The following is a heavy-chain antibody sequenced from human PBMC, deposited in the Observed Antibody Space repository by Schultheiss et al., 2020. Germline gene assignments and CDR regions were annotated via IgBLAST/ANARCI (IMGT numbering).Heavy chain of an antibody. CDR2: IYSGGST. D-gene: IGHD6-19*01. V-gene: IGHV3-66*01. CDR3: TTADRARQWLGYFDY. Sequence: GSLRLSCAASGFTVSSNYMSWVRQAPGKGLEWVSVIYSGGSTYYADSVKGRFTISRDNSKNTLYLQMNSLKTEDTAVYYCTTADRARQWLGYFDYWGQGTLVNGYS. J-gene: IGHJ4*02. CDR1: GFTVSSNY.